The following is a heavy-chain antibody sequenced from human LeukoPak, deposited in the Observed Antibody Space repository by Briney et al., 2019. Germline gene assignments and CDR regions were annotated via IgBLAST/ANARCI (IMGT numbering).Heavy chain of an antibody. V-gene: IGHV4-59*08. CDR2: IYYSGST. Sequence: PSETLSLTCTVSGGSISSYYWSWIRQPPGKGLEWIGYIYYSGSTNYNPSLKSRVTISVDTFKNQFSLKLSSVTAADTAVYYCARHRPYYYDSSGYYYDAFDIWGQGTMVTVSS. J-gene: IGHJ3*02. D-gene: IGHD3-22*01. CDR1: GGSISSYY. CDR3: ARHRPYYYDSSGYYYDAFDI.